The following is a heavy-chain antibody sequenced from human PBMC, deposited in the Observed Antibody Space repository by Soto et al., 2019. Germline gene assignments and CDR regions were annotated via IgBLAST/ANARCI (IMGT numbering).Heavy chain of an antibody. CDR2: INTYNGNR. V-gene: IGHV1-18*01. D-gene: IGHD3-22*01. CDR3: ARDRLRGYDSSGFYS. J-gene: IGHJ4*02. CDR1: GYSFSSYG. Sequence: QVQLVQSGAELRKPGASVKVSCKASGYSFSSYGINWVRQAPGQGLEWMGWINTYNGNRNYAQKFEERVTMTTATSTNTVYMELRSLKSDDTAIYYCARDRLRGYDSSGFYSWGQGTLVTVSS.